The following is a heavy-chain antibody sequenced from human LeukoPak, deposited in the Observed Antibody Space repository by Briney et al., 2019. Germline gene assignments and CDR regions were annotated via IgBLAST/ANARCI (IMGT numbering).Heavy chain of an antibody. Sequence: PSVTLSLTCTGSGGSISTYFWTWIRQPPGKGLEWIGYIYYSGITNYNPSLKSRVTMSLDTSKKQYSLKLSSVTAADTAVYYCARRAAYGIDSWGQGTLVTVSS. CDR2: IYYSGIT. V-gene: IGHV4-59*01. D-gene: IGHD4-17*01. J-gene: IGHJ4*02. CDR3: ARRAAYGIDS. CDR1: GGSISTYF.